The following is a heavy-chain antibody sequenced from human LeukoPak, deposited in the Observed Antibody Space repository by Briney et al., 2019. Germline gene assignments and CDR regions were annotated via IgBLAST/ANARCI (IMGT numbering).Heavy chain of an antibody. CDR2: IGTAGDT. Sequence: GGSLRLSCAASGFTFSSYDMHWVRQATGRGLEWVSAIGTAGDTYYPGSVKGRFTISRENAKNSLYLQMNSLRAGDTAVYYCARALVAYSSSWPYYYYGMDVWGQGTTVTVSS. D-gene: IGHD6-13*01. J-gene: IGHJ6*02. CDR1: GFTFSSYD. V-gene: IGHV3-13*01. CDR3: ARALVAYSSSWPYYYYGMDV.